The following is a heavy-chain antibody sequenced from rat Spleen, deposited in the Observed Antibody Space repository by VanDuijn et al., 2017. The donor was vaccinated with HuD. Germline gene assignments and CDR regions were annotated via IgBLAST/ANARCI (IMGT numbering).Heavy chain of an antibody. V-gene: IGHV5-25*01. CDR2: ISNGGGNT. Sequence: EVQLAESGGGLVQPGRSMKLSCTALGFTFSNYYMAWVRQAPTKGLEWVASISNGGGNTYYRDSVKGRVTISRDNAESTLYLQMDSLRSEDTATYYCARSVFDYWGQGVMVTVSS. CDR1: GFTFSNYY. J-gene: IGHJ2*01. CDR3: ARSVFDY.